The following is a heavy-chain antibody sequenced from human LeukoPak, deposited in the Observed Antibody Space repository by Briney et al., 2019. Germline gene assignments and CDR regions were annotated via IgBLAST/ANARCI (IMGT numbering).Heavy chain of an antibody. CDR2: IDTAGDT. V-gene: IGHV3-13*04. CDR3: ARDVDYYDILTGYYQHFGMDV. D-gene: IGHD3-9*01. Sequence: PGGSLRLSCAASGFTFRSHDMHWVRQATGKGLKWVSTIDTAGDTYYAGSVQGRFTLSRENAKNTLYLQMNSLRAEDTAVYYCARDVDYYDILTGYYQHFGMDVWGQGTTVTVSS. CDR1: GFTFRSHD. J-gene: IGHJ6*02.